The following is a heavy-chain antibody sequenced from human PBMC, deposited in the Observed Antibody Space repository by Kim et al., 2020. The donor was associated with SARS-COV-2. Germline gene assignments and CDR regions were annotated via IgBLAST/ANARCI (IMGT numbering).Heavy chain of an antibody. D-gene: IGHD2-2*01. CDR2: IYYSGNT. V-gene: IGHV4-59*01. J-gene: IGHJ5*01. CDR3: ARGGKYCSSTSCYVFDD. Sequence: SETLSLTCTVSGGSISSYYWSWIRQPPGKGLEWIGYIYYSGNTNYNPSLKSRVTISVDTSKNQVSLKLNSVTAADTDEYYCARGGKYCSSTSCYVFDDWG. CDR1: GGSISSYY.